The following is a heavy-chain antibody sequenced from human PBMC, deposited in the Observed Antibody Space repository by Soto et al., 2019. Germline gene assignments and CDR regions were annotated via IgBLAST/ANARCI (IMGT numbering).Heavy chain of an antibody. D-gene: IGHD2-21*02. CDR1: GGSISADK. CDR2: IYYRGST. Sequence: SAPLAVSCIVPGGSISADKWSWVRQTPGKGLEWIGYIYYRGSTAYKSSLKSRLTISIDTSKNVVSMRLTAVTAAYPGICCSAMTRAARWLEAWGPGNPVTVSS. CDR3: AMTRAARWLEA. J-gene: IGHJ5*02. V-gene: IGHV4-59*01.